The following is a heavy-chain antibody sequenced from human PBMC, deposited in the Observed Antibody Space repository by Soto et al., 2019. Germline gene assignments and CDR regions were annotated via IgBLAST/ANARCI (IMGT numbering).Heavy chain of an antibody. Sequence: GESLKISCKGSGYSFTSYWISWVRQMPGKGLEWMGRIDPSDSYTNYSPSFQGHVTISADKSISTAYLQWSSLKASDTAMYYCASGSTSYYYYYGMDVWGQGTTVTVS. CDR2: IDPSDSYT. CDR1: GYSFTSYW. J-gene: IGHJ6*02. V-gene: IGHV5-10-1*01. CDR3: ASGSTSYYYYYGMDV. D-gene: IGHD2-2*01.